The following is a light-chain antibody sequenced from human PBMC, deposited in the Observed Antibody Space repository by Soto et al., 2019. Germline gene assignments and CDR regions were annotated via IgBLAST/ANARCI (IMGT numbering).Light chain of an antibody. J-gene: IGKJ1*01. Sequence: EIVLTQSPATLPLSPGSRATLFCWASQSVSSYLAWYQHKHGQAPRLLIYDASNRATGIPARFSGSGSGTDFNLTISSLEPEDFAVYYCQQRSNWPWTFGQGTKVDIK. V-gene: IGKV3-11*01. CDR3: QQRSNWPWT. CDR1: QSVSSY. CDR2: DAS.